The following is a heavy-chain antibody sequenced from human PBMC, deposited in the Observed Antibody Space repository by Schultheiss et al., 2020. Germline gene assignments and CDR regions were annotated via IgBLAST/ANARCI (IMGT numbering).Heavy chain of an antibody. D-gene: IGHD6-13*01. CDR2: IIPIFGTA. J-gene: IGHJ4*02. Sequence: SVKVSCKASGGTFSSYAISWVRQAPGQGLEWMGGIIPIFGTANYAQKFQGRVTMTRDTSISTAYMELRSLRSDDTAVYYCARIGLGIAAAHLGYWGQGTLVTVSS. V-gene: IGHV1-69*05. CDR3: ARIGLGIAAAHLGY. CDR1: GGTFSSYA.